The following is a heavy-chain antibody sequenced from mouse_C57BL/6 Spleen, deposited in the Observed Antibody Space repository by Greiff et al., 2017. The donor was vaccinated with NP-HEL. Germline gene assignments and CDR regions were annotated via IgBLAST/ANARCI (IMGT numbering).Heavy chain of an antibody. CDR2: IDPENGDT. CDR3: TTNSNYAMDY. Sequence: EVQLVESGAELVRPGASVKLSCTASGFNIKDDYMHWVKQRPEQGLEWIGWIDPENGDTEYASKFQGKATITADTSSNTAYLQLSSLTSEDTAVYYCTTNSNYAMDYWGQGTSVTVSS. D-gene: IGHD2-5*01. CDR1: GFNIKDDY. V-gene: IGHV14-4*01. J-gene: IGHJ4*01.